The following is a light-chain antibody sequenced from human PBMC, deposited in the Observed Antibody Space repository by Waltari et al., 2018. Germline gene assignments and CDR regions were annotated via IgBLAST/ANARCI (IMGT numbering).Light chain of an antibody. V-gene: IGLV3-21*02. CDR1: NLRFRS. J-gene: IGLJ3*02. CDR3: QMWNSFSDHWV. CDR2: EGW. Sequence: SDVLTQPPSVSVAPGQTARITGGGSNLRFRSIHWYQQKPGQAPVVVVYEGWGRPPGIPERFSGSNSGDTATLTISRVEAGDEADYYCQMWNSFSDHWVFGGGTKLTVL.